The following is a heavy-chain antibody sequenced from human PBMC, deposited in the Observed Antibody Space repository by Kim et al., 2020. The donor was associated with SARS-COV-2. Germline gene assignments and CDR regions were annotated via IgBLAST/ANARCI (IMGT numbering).Heavy chain of an antibody. J-gene: IGHJ4*02. CDR2: ISFDGNND. CDR1: GFTFNTYT. CDR3: AGAHYYGSGSFYHFHY. V-gene: IGHV3-30-3*01. D-gene: IGHD3-10*01. Sequence: GGSLRLSCAASGFTFNTYTMHWVRQAPGRGLEWVAAISFDGNNDFYAGSVKGRFTISRDTSKNTLYVQMDSLRPEDTAVYYCAGAHYYGSGSFYHFHYWGQGTLVTSPQ.